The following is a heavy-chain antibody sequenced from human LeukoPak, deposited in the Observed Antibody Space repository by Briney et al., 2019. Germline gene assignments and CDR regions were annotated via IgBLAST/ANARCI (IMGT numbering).Heavy chain of an antibody. CDR3: AKVGSGGSYRWLDP. CDR1: GFTFSSYT. CDR2: MSGSGGTT. J-gene: IGHJ5*02. V-gene: IGHV3-23*01. D-gene: IGHD1-26*01. Sequence: PGGSLRLSCAASGFTFSSYTMTWVRQAPGKGPEWFSLMSGSGGTTYYADSVKGRFTISRDNPKNTLYLEMNNLRDEDTAVYYCAKVGSGGSYRWLDPWGQGTLVIVSS.